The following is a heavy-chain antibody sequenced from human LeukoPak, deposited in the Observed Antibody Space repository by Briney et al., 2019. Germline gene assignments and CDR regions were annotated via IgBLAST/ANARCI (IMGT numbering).Heavy chain of an antibody. J-gene: IGHJ3*02. Sequence: IPSETLSLTCTVSGGSTSRYYWSWIRQPPGKGLEWIGSIYYSGSTYYNPSLKSRVTISVDTSKNQFSLKLSSVTAADTAVYYCATTREDIVVVVAATPGAFDIWGQGTMVTVSS. CDR2: IYYSGST. V-gene: IGHV4-59*05. CDR3: ATTREDIVVVVAATPGAFDI. CDR1: GGSTSRYY. D-gene: IGHD2-15*01.